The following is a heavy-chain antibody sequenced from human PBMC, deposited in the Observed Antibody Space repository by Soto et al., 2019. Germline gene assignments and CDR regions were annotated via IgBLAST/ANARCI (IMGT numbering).Heavy chain of an antibody. J-gene: IGHJ5*02. D-gene: IGHD6-13*01. CDR1: GFTFSDYY. V-gene: IGHV3-11*05. Sequence: QVQLVESGGGLVKPGGSLRLSCAASGFTFSDYYMSWIRQAPGKGLEWVSYISSSSSYTNYADSVKGRFTISRDNAKNSLYLQMYSLRAEDTAVYYCARAAGPRHWFDPWGQGTLVTVSS. CDR3: ARAAGPRHWFDP. CDR2: ISSSSSYT.